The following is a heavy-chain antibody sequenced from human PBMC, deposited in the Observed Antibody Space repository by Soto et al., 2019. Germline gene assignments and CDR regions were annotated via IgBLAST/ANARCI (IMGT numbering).Heavy chain of an antibody. V-gene: IGHV3-43*01. J-gene: IGHJ6*02. D-gene: IGHD6-19*01. CDR1: GFTFDDYT. Sequence: GGSLRLSCAASGFTFDDYTMHWVRQAPGKGLEWVSLISWDGGSTYYADSVKGRFTISRDNSKNSLYLQMNSLRTEDTALYYCAKDIEEYSSGSDYYYYGMDVWGQGTTVTVSS. CDR2: ISWDGGST. CDR3: AKDIEEYSSGSDYYYYGMDV.